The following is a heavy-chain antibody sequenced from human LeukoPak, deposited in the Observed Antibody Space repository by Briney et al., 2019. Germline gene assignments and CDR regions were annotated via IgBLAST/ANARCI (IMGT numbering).Heavy chain of an antibody. D-gene: IGHD1-26*01. CDR2: ISGSGGST. CDR1: GFTFSSYA. CDR3: AKAVGATKAPYFDY. V-gene: IGHV3-23*01. J-gene: IGHJ4*02. Sequence: AGGSLRLSCAASGFTFSSYAMSWVRQAPGKGLEWVSAISGSGGSTYYADSVKGRFTISRDNSKNTLYLQMNSLRAEDTAVYYCAKAVGATKAPYFDYWGQGTLVTASS.